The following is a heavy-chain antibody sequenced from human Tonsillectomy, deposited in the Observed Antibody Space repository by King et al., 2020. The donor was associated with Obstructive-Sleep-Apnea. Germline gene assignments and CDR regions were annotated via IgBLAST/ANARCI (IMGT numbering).Heavy chain of an antibody. CDR2: INHSGST. D-gene: IGHD6-19*01. CDR1: GGSCSGYY. CDR3: ARLIPQPKATSSVFDY. V-gene: IGHV4-34*01. J-gene: IGHJ4*02. Sequence: QVQLQQWGAGLLKPSETLSLTCAVYGGSCSGYYWSWIRQPPGKGLEWFGEINHSGSTNYNPSLKSRVTISVDTSKNQFSLKLGPVTAADTAVYYCARLIPQPKATSSVFDYWGQGTLVTVSS.